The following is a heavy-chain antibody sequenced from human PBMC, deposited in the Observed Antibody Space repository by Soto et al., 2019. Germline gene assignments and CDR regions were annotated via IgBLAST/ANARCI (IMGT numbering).Heavy chain of an antibody. V-gene: IGHV4-59*01. CDR3: AGEPVSGPKAHNVDI. Sequence: QVQLQESGPGLVKPSATLSLTCTVYGGSISSYYWTWIRQTPGERLEWIGYVYYSGATNYNPSLNSRVTISVGPSKDQFSLKLTSVTAADTAVYYCAGEPVSGPKAHNVDIWGQGTMVTVSS. CDR2: VYYSGAT. D-gene: IGHD6-19*01. J-gene: IGHJ3*02. CDR1: GGSISSYY.